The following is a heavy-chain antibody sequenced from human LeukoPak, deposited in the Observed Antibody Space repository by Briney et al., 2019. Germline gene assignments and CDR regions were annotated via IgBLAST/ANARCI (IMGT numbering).Heavy chain of an antibody. CDR3: AKDLGYCSGGSCYSDVYYGMDV. V-gene: IGHV3-30*18. CDR2: ISYDGSNK. Sequence: PGRSLRLSCAAPGFTFSSYGMHWVRQAPGKGLEWVAVISYDGSNKYYADSVKGRFTISRDNSKNTLYLQMNSLRAEDTAVYYCAKDLGYCSGGSCYSDVYYGMDVWGQGTTVTVSS. D-gene: IGHD2-15*01. J-gene: IGHJ6*02. CDR1: GFTFSSYG.